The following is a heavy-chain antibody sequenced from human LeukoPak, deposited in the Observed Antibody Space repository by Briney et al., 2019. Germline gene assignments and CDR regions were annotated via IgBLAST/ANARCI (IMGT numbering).Heavy chain of an antibody. J-gene: IGHJ6*03. CDR2: IYSGGST. V-gene: IGHV3-66*01. CDR1: GFTVSSNY. D-gene: IGHD2-15*01. CDR3: ARDKYRRGILSLPSYYYMDV. Sequence: GGSLRLSCAASGFTVSSNYMSWVRRAPGKGLEWVSTIYSGGSTYYAESVKGRFTISRDNSKNTLYLQMNSLRAEDTAVYYCARDKYRRGILSLPSYYYMDVWGKGTTVTISS.